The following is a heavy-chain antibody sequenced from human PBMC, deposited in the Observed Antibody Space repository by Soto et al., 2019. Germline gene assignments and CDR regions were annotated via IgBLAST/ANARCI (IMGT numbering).Heavy chain of an antibody. CDR1: GFTFDDYA. CDR2: ISWNSGSI. V-gene: IGHV3-9*01. CDR3: AKALGGNSYYYYGMDV. Sequence: EVQLVESGGGLVQPGRSLRLSCAAPGFTFDDYAMHWVRQAPGKGLEWVSGISWNSGSIGYADSVKGRFTISRDNAKNSLYLQMNSLRAEDTALYYCAKALGGNSYYYYGMDVWGQGTTVTVSS. J-gene: IGHJ6*02. D-gene: IGHD2-21*02.